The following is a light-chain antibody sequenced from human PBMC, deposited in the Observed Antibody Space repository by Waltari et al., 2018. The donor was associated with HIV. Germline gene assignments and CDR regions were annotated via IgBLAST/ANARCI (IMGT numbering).Light chain of an antibody. CDR1: SPNIGAGYD. CDR2: DNN. V-gene: IGLV1-40*01. J-gene: IGLJ2*01. Sequence: QSVLTQPPSVSAAPGQRVTISCPGSSPNIGAGYDVHWYQHLPGTAPKLLIYDNNNRPAGVPDRFSGSKSGTSASLAITGLQAEDEADYYCQSYDSSLSGVIFGGGTKLTVL. CDR3: QSYDSSLSGVI.